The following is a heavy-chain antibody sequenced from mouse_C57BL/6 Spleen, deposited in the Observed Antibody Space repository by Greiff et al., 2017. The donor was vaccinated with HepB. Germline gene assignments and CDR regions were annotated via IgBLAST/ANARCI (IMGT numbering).Heavy chain of an antibody. Sequence: QVHVKQPGAELVRPGSSVKLSCKASGYTFTSYWMHWVKQRPIQGLEWIGNIDPSDSETHYNQKFKDKATLTVDKSSSTAYMQLSSLTSEDSAVYYCAAAYYGSSYPFDYWGQGTTLTVSS. J-gene: IGHJ2*01. CDR1: GYTFTSYW. CDR3: AAAYYGSSYPFDY. D-gene: IGHD1-1*01. CDR2: IDPSDSET. V-gene: IGHV1-52*01.